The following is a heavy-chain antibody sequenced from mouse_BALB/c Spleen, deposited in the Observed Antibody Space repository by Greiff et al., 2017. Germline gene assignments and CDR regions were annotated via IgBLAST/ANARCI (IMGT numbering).Heavy chain of an antibody. Sequence: EVKVVESGGGLVKPGGSLKLSCAASGFTFSSYAMSWVRQTPEKRLEWVASISSGGSTYYPDSVKGRFTISRDNARNILYLQMSSLRSEDTAMYYCARGITTVVGDYFDYWGQGTTLTVSS. CDR3: ARGITTVVGDYFDY. CDR1: GFTFSSYA. J-gene: IGHJ2*01. D-gene: IGHD1-1*01. V-gene: IGHV5-6-5*01. CDR2: ISSGGST.